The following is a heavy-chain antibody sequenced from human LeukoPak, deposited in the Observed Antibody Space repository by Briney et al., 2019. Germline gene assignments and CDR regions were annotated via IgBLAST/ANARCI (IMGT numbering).Heavy chain of an antibody. V-gene: IGHV3-23*01. CDR2: ISGSGDST. J-gene: IGHJ4*02. CDR1: GFTFSSQA. CDR3: GRGGQVTTVTTF. D-gene: IGHD4-17*01. Sequence: GGSLRLSCAASGFTFSSQAMSWVRQAPGKGLEWVSRISGSGDSTHYADSVKGRFTISRDNTKNSLYLQMTGLRAEDSAVYYCGRGGQVTTVTTFWGQGTLVTVSS.